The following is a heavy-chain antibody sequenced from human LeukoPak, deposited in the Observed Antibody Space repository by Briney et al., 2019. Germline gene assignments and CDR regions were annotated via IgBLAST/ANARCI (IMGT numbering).Heavy chain of an antibody. CDR2: IIPIFGTA. CDR1: GGTFSSYA. CDR3: ARALSPSGLTSLGYYYYYMDV. J-gene: IGHJ6*03. V-gene: IGHV1-69*05. Sequence: SVKVSCKASGGTFSSYAISWVRQAPGQGLEWMGGIIPIFGTANYAQKFQGRVTITTDESTSTAYMELSSLRSEDTAVYYCARALSPSGLTSLGYYYYYMDVWGKGTTITVSS. D-gene: IGHD6-19*01.